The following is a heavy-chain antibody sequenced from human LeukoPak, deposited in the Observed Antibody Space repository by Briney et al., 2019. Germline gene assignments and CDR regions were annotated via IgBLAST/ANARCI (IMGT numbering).Heavy chain of an antibody. V-gene: IGHV3-21*01. CDR3: ARGATTTRFGRFDP. CDR1: GFSFISYS. CDR2: ISSSSDYR. D-gene: IGHD4-17*01. J-gene: IGHJ5*02. Sequence: GGSLRLSCAASGFSFISYSMNWVRQAPEKGLEWVSSISSSSDYRYHADSVKGRFTISRDNPKKSLYLQMNSLRAEDTAVYYCARGATTTRFGRFDPWGQGTLVIVSS.